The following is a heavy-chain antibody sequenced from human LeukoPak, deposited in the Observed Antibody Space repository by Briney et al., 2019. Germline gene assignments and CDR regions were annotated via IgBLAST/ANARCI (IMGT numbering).Heavy chain of an antibody. Sequence: ASVKVSCKASGYTFTTHDINWVRQATGQGLEWLGWMSPNSGDTGYAQKFQGRVTMTSDSSISTAYMELSSLGFEDTAIYYCVRTPPNWGFDYWGQGTLVTVSS. D-gene: IGHD7-27*01. V-gene: IGHV1-8*01. CDR2: MSPNSGDT. CDR3: VRTPPNWGFDY. J-gene: IGHJ4*02. CDR1: GYTFTTHD.